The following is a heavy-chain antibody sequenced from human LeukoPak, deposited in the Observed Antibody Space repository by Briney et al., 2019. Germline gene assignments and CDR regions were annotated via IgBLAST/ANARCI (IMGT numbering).Heavy chain of an antibody. V-gene: IGHV1-46*01. J-gene: IGHJ4*02. D-gene: IGHD3-10*01. Sequence: ASVKVSCKTSGYTFIHYYMHWVRQASGEGFEWMGIVDPSGDIATYAQKFQGRVTLTTDASTSTFYMELSSLRSEDTAIYYCARDSFGIRGFDHWGQGTPVTVSS. CDR3: ARDSFGIRGFDH. CDR2: VDPSGDIA. CDR1: GYTFIHYY.